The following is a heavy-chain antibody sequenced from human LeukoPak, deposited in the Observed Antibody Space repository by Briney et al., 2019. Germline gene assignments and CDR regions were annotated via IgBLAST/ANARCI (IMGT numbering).Heavy chain of an antibody. CDR3: ARVINLGGSEWFDP. CDR1: GGSISSGGYY. D-gene: IGHD5-12*01. Sequence: SQTLSLTCTVSGGSISSGGYYWSWIRQHPGKGLEWIGYIYYSGSTYYNPSLKSRVTISVDMSKNQFSLRLSSVTAADTAVYYCARVINLGGSEWFDPWGQGTLVTVPS. CDR2: IYYSGST. V-gene: IGHV4-31*03. J-gene: IGHJ5*02.